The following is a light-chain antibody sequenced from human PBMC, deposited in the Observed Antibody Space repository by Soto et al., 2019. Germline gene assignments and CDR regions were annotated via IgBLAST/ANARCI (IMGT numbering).Light chain of an antibody. CDR1: SSDVRGSNY. Sequence: QSALTQPASVSGSPGQSITISCTGTSSDVRGSNYVSWYQQHPGEAPKLIIFDVSHRPSGFSNRFSGSKSGNTASLTISGLQAEDEADYYCSSYTSSSTYVFGTGTTVTVL. CDR3: SSYTSSSTYV. V-gene: IGLV2-14*03. CDR2: DVS. J-gene: IGLJ1*01.